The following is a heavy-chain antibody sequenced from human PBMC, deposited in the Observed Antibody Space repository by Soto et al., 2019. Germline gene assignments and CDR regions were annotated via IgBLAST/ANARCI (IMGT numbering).Heavy chain of an antibody. D-gene: IGHD3-16*02. CDR3: ASLHEEYIWGRYRYNYFDY. CDR2: ISGSGGST. CDR1: GFTFSSYA. V-gene: IGHV3-23*01. Sequence: PGGSLRLSCAASGFTFSSYAMSWVRQAPGKGLEWVSAISGSGGSTYYADSVEGRFTISRDNSKNTLYLQMNSLRAEDTAVYYCASLHEEYIWGRYRYNYFDYRGQGTLVTGSS. J-gene: IGHJ4*02.